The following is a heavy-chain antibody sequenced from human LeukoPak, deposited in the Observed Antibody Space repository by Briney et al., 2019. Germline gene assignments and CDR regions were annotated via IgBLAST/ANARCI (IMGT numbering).Heavy chain of an antibody. V-gene: IGHV3-7*01. CDR2: IKQDGSEM. Sequence: GGSLRLSCAASGFTFSNYWMTWVRQAPGKGLEWVANIKQDGSEMYYVDSVKGRSTISRDNAKNSLYLQMNSLRVEDTAVYYCAETYLVRSLGGQGTLVTVSS. CDR1: GFTFSNYW. D-gene: IGHD3-10*01. J-gene: IGHJ4*02. CDR3: AETYLVRSL.